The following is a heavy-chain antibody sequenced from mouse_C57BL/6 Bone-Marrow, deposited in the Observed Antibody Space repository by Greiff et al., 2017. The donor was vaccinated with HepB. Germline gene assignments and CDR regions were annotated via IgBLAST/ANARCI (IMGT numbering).Heavy chain of an antibody. CDR1: GYTFTDYY. CDR2: INPNNGGT. Sequence: EVQLQQSGPELVKPGASVKISCKASGYTFTDYYMNWVKQSHGKSLEWIGDINPNNGGTSYNQKFKGKATLTVDKSSSTAYMELRSLTSEDSAVYYCARGGIYYGNPNAMDYWGQGTSVTVSS. V-gene: IGHV1-26*01. J-gene: IGHJ4*01. CDR3: ARGGIYYGNPNAMDY. D-gene: IGHD2-1*01.